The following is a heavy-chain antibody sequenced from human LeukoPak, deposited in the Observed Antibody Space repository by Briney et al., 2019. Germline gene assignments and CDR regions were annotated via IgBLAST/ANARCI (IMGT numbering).Heavy chain of an antibody. CDR1: GYSISSGYY. CDR3: ARELYCSGGSCSLGVFDI. Sequence: SETLSLTCTVSGYSISSGYYWCWIRQPPGKGLEWIGSIYHSGNTYYNPSLKSRVTISVDTSKNQFSLNLSSVTAADTAVYYCARELYCSGGSCSLGVFDIWGQGTMVTVSS. CDR2: IYHSGNT. J-gene: IGHJ3*02. V-gene: IGHV4-38-2*02. D-gene: IGHD2-15*01.